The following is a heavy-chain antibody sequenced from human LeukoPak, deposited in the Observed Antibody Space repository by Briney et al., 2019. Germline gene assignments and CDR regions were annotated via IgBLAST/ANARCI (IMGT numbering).Heavy chain of an antibody. CDR3: ARDAIYCSGGSCHNWFDP. CDR2: INPNSGGT. V-gene: IGHV1-2*02. Sequence: GASVKVSCKASGYTFTGYYMHWVRQAPGQGLEWMGWINPNSGGTNYAQKFQGRVTMTRDTSISTAYMELSRLRPDDTAVYYCARDAIYCSGGSCHNWFDPWGQGTLVTVSS. CDR1: GYTFTGYY. J-gene: IGHJ5*02. D-gene: IGHD2-15*01.